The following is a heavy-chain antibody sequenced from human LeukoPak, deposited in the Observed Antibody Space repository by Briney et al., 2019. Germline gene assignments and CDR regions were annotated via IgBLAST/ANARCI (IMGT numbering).Heavy chain of an antibody. Sequence: GGSLRLSCAASGFTFSHYWMSWVRQAPGKGLEWVANIKQDGSEKYYVDSVKGRFTISRDNAKNSLYLQMNSLRAEDTAVYYCASEIIAAAGTVDYWGQGTLVTVSS. V-gene: IGHV3-7*01. CDR1: GFTFSHYW. CDR2: IKQDGSEK. CDR3: ASEIIAAAGTVDY. D-gene: IGHD6-13*01. J-gene: IGHJ4*02.